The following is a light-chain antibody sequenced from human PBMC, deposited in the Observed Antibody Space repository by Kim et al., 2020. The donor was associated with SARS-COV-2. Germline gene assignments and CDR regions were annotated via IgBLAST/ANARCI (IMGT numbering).Light chain of an antibody. V-gene: IGLV4-69*01. CDR3: QTWGTGFRM. CDR1: SGHSTYT. J-gene: IGLJ3*02. Sequence: QAVVTQSPSASASLGASVKLTCTLSSGHSTYTIAWHQQQPEKGPRYLMKVNSDGSHSKGDGIPDRFSGSSSGAERYLTISSLQSDDEADYYCQTWGTGFRMFGGGTQLTVL. CDR2: VNSDGSH.